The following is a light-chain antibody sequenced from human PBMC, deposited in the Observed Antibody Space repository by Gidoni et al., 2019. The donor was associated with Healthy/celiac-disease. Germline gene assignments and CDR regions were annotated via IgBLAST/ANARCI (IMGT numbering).Light chain of an antibody. J-gene: IGKJ1*01. CDR3: QQRSNWPRT. CDR2: DAS. Sequence: DIVLTQSPATLSLSPGERATLPCRACQLVSGYLAWYQQKPGQAPRLLIYDASNRATGIPARFSGSGSGTDFTLTISSLEPEDFAVYYWQQRSNWPRTFGQGTKVEIK. V-gene: IGKV3-11*01. CDR1: QLVSGY.